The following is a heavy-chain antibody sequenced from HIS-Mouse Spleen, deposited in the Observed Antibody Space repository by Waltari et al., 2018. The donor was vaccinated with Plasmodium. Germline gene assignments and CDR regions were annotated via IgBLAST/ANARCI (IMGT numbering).Heavy chain of an antibody. CDR2: IKQDGSEK. Sequence: EVQLLESGGGLVQPGGSVRLSCASSGLPFGSYGMSWVRQAPGKGLEWVANIKQDGSEKYYVDSVKGRFTISRDNAKNSLYLQMNSLRAEDTAVYYCASSWYWYFDLWGRGTLVTVSS. CDR1: GLPFGSYG. V-gene: IGHV3-7*01. CDR3: ASSWYWYFDL. D-gene: IGHD6-13*01. J-gene: IGHJ2*01.